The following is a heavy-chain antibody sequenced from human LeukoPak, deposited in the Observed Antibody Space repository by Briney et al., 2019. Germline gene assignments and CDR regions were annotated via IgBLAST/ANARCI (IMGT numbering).Heavy chain of an antibody. V-gene: IGHV3-64*01. CDR2: ISTNGGNI. D-gene: IGHD3-16*01. Sequence: PGGSLRLSCAASGFTISNYAIHWVRQAPGKGLEYVSGISTNGGNIYYANSVKGRFDISRDNSKNTLYLQMGSLRAEDMAVYYSARDLDPGFGGAIDYWGQGTLVTVSS. CDR3: ARDLDPGFGGAIDY. CDR1: GFTISNYA. J-gene: IGHJ4*02.